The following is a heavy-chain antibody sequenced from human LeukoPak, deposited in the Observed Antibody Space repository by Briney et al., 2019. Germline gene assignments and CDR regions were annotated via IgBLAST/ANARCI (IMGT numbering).Heavy chain of an antibody. V-gene: IGHV3-23*01. CDR2: ISGSGGST. D-gene: IGHD6-19*01. CDR1: GFTFSSYA. Sequence: GGSLRLSCAASGFTFSSYAMSWVRQAPGKGLEWVSAISGSGGSTYYADSVKGRFTISRDNSKNTLYLQMNSLRAEDTALYYCAKRRVTGSGRYYYYGMDVWGQGTTVTVSS. J-gene: IGHJ6*02. CDR3: AKRRVTGSGRYYYYGMDV.